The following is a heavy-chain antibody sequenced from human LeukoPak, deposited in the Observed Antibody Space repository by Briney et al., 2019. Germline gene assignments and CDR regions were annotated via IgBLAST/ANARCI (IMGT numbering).Heavy chain of an antibody. V-gene: IGHV3-30*02. CDR2: IRYDVSNK. Sequence: GGSLRLSRAAAGFTLSSDGRHWVRQALGKRLWCGAFIRYDVSNKYYANSVKGRFTISRDNSKNTLYLQMNSLRAEETAVYYCAKVGYSYGYDFDYWGQGTLVTVSS. D-gene: IGHD5-18*01. CDR1: GFTLSSDG. J-gene: IGHJ4*02. CDR3: AKVGYSYGYDFDY.